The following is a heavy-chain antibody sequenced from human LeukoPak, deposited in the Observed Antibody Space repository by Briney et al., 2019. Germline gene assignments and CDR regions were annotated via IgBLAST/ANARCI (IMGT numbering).Heavy chain of an antibody. J-gene: IGHJ6*03. CDR3: ARGMADFWKGYYYMDV. CDR1: GFNFHDYA. D-gene: IGHD3-3*01. V-gene: IGHV3-30-3*01. Sequence: PGGSLRLSCAASGFNFHDYAMHWVRQAPGKGLEWVAVISYDGSNKYYADSVKGRFTISRDNSKNTLYLQMNSLRAEDTAVYYCARGMADFWKGYYYMDVWGKGTTVTVSS. CDR2: ISYDGSNK.